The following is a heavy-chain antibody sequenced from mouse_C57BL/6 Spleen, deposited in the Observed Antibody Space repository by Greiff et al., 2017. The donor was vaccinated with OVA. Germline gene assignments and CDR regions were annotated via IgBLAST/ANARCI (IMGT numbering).Heavy chain of an antibody. CDR3: ARLEDGYWFAY. CDR2: IDPSDSET. Sequence: QVQLKQSGAELVRPGSSVKLSCKASGYTFTSYWMHWVKQRPIQGLEWIGNIDPSDSETHYNQKFKDKATLTVDKSSSTAYMQLSSLTSEDSAVYYCARLEDGYWFAYWGQGTLVTVSA. J-gene: IGHJ3*01. D-gene: IGHD2-3*01. CDR1: GYTFTSYW. V-gene: IGHV1-52*01.